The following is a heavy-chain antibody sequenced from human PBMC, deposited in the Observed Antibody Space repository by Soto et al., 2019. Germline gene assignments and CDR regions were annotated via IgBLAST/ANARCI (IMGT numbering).Heavy chain of an antibody. D-gene: IGHD6-19*01. CDR1: GFMFSAYA. V-gene: IGHV3-30*04. CDR3: ARDPSPYTSGWYGIDF. CDR2: ISYDGTNK. J-gene: IGHJ4*01. Sequence: GGAVRGYCAASGFMFSAYAMLWVRQAPGKGLEWVAAISYDGTNKYYADSIKGRFTISRDNSANTLFLQVNSLRREDTAMYYCARDPSPYTSGWYGIDFWGHGTLVLVSS.